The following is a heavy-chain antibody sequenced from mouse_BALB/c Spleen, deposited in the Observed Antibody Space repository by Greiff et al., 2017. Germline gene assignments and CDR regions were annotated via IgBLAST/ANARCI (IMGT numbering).Heavy chain of an antibody. J-gene: IGHJ4*01. CDR3: ARDTDYGSSYVGAMDY. Sequence: EVKLMESGGGLVKPGGSLKLSCAASGFTFSDYYMYWVRQTPEKRLEWVATISDGGSYTYYPDSVKGRFTISRDNAKNNLYLQMSSLKSEDTAMYYCARDTDYGSSYVGAMDYWGQGTSVTVSA. CDR1: GFTFSDYY. V-gene: IGHV5-4*02. D-gene: IGHD1-1*01. CDR2: ISDGGSYT.